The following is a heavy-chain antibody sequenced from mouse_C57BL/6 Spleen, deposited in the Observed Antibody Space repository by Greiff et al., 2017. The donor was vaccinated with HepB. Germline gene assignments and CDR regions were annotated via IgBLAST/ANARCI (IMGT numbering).Heavy chain of an antibody. D-gene: IGHD2-3*01. V-gene: IGHV3-6*01. Sequence: EVKLEESGPGLVKPSQSLSLTCSVTGYSITSGYYWNWIRQFPGNKLEWMGYISYDGSNNYNPSLKNRISITRDTSKNQFFLKLNSVTTEDTATYYCAREGDGYYWFAYWGQGTLVTVSA. CDR3: AREGDGYYWFAY. CDR2: ISYDGSN. J-gene: IGHJ3*01. CDR1: GYSITSGYY.